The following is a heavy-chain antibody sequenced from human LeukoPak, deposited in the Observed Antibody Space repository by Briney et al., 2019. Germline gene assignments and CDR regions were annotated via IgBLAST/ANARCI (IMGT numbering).Heavy chain of an antibody. CDR2: TSSDLNVK. J-gene: IGHJ4*02. CDR1: GFTFRNCV. Sequence: GGSLGLSCAASGFTFRNCVIHWVRQAPGKGLERVAVTSSDLNVKLYADSVKGRFTISRDNSRSTLYLQMNSLRPEDTAIYYCAREGYYGSGSPPSLYFDYWGQGTLVTVSS. D-gene: IGHD3-10*01. V-gene: IGHV3-30-3*01. CDR3: AREGYYGSGSPPSLYFDY.